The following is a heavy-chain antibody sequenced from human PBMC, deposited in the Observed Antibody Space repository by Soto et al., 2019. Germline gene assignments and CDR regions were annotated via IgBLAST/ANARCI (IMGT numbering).Heavy chain of an antibody. CDR2: IYSGGST. D-gene: IGHD6-13*01. J-gene: IGHJ5*02. CDR1: GFTVSSNY. Sequence: GGSLRLSCAASGFTVSSNYMSWVRQAPGKGLEWVSVIYSGGSTYYADSVKGRFTISRDNAKNSLYLQMNSLRAEDTALYYCAKDSYSRSWQWSDPWGQGTLVTVSS. CDR3: AKDSYSRSWQWSDP. V-gene: IGHV3-53*05.